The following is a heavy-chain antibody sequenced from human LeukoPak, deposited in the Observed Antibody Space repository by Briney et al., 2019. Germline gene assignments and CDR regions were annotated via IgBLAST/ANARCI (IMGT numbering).Heavy chain of an antibody. V-gene: IGHV1-69*05. Sequence: SVKVSCKASADSFNNYAFNWARQAPGQGPEWMGGSIPLFGTVKAAQKFQGRFTITTDESTSTAYMELSSLTSEDTAVYYCARGGRPLGYFYMDVWGKGTTVTVS. CDR1: ADSFNNYA. CDR3: ARGGRPLGYFYMDV. CDR2: SIPLFGTV. J-gene: IGHJ6*03.